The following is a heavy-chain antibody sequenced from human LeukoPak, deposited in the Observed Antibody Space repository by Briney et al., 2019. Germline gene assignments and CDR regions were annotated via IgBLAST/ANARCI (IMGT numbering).Heavy chain of an antibody. CDR3: ARSNIYCSGGSCPPNP. D-gene: IGHD2-15*01. CDR2: IIPILGIA. CDR1: RYTFTSYY. V-gene: IGHV1-69*02. J-gene: IGHJ5*02. Sequence: ASVKVSCKAFRYTFTSYYMHWVRQAAGQGLEWMGRIIPILGIANYAQKFQGRVTITADKSTSTAYMELSSLRSEDTAVYYCARSNIYCSGGSCPPNPWGQGTLVTVSS.